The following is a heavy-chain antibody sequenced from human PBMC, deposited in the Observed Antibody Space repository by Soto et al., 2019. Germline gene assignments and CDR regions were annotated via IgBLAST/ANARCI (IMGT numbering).Heavy chain of an antibody. Sequence: WESLKISCQGSGYSFPSYWIGWVRQMPGKGLEWMGTIYPGDSDTRYSPSFQGQVTISADKSISTAYLQWSSLKASDTAMYYCARLPQDYYYHGMDVWGQGTTVTVSS. CDR1: GYSFPSYW. J-gene: IGHJ6*02. CDR3: ARLPQDYYYHGMDV. CDR2: IYPGDSDT. V-gene: IGHV5-51*01.